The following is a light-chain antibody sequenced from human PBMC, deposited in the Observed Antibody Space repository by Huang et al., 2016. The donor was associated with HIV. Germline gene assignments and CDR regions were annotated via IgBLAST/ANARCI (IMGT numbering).Light chain of an antibody. CDR1: QNIGTS. Sequence: DIQMTQSPSSLSASVGDRVTITCRASQNIGTSLNWYQQKPGKAPKLLIYATFNLHFGIPSRFSGGGSGTSFTLTISNLQPDDFATYFCQQSQGLPRTFGRGTKVDI. V-gene: IGKV1-39*01. CDR2: ATF. J-gene: IGKJ1*01. CDR3: QQSQGLPRT.